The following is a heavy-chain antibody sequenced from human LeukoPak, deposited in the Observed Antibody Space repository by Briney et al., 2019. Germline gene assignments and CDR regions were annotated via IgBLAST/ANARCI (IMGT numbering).Heavy chain of an antibody. CDR2: ISAYNGDT. D-gene: IGHD2-2*01. CDR1: GYTFTSFG. V-gene: IGHV1-18*01. CDR3: ARSRALKVVPAAPRGAFDI. J-gene: IGHJ3*02. Sequence: ASVKISCKASGYTFTSFGISWVRQAPGQGLEWMGWISAYNGDTNYAQKFQGRVTMTTDTSTSTAYMELRSLRSDDTAVYYCARSRALKVVPAAPRGAFDIWGQGTMVTVSS.